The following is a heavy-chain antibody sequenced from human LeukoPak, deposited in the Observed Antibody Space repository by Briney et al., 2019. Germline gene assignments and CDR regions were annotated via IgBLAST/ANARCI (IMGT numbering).Heavy chain of an antibody. CDR2: IYSGDIT. CDR3: ARGSGYNYGFPDY. D-gene: IGHD5-18*01. V-gene: IGHV3-23*03. J-gene: IGHJ4*02. CDR1: GFTFSSSA. Sequence: GGSLRLSCAASGFTFSSSAMSWVRQAPGKGLEWVSVIYSGDITYYADSVKGRFTISRDNSKSTLYLQMNSLRAEDTAVYYCARGSGYNYGFPDYWGQGTLVTVSS.